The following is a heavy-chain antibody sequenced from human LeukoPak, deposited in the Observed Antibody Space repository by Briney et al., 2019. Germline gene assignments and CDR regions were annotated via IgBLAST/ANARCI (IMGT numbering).Heavy chain of an antibody. D-gene: IGHD3-22*01. V-gene: IGHV3-30-3*01. CDR1: GFTFSSYA. Sequence: GGSLRLSCAASGFTFSSYAMHWVRQAPGKGLEWVAVISYDGSNKYYADSVKGRFTISRDNSKNTLYLQMNSLRAEDTAVYDCARGHPITYYYDSSGYYSYYYGMDVWGQGTTVTVSS. CDR2: ISYDGSNK. J-gene: IGHJ6*02. CDR3: ARGHPITYYYDSSGYYSYYYGMDV.